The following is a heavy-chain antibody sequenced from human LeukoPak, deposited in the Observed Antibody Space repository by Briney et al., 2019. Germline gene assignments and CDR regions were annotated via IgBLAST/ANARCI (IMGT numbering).Heavy chain of an antibody. CDR2: IYTSGST. CDR3: ARDLGGYNYGYSFDY. V-gene: IGHV4-4*07. D-gene: IGHD5-18*01. J-gene: IGHJ4*02. CDR1: GGSIIGSY. Sequence: KPSETLSLTFTVPGGSIIGSYWNWIRQPAGKGLEWIGRIYTSGSTNYNPSLKSRVSLSVDTSKNQFSHKLFSVTAADTAVYYCARDLGGYNYGYSFDYWGQGTLVTVSS.